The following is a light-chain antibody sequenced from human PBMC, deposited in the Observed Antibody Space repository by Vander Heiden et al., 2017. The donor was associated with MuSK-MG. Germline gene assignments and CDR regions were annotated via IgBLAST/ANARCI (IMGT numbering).Light chain of an antibody. Sequence: IQMTQSPSSLSASVGDRVTITCRASQGISNSLAWYQQKPGKAPKLLLFAASRLEGGVPSRFSGSGYGKDYTLTISSRQPEDFAAYYCQQHYSYHPLTFGHGTTVDFK. CDR1: QGISNS. V-gene: IGKV1-NL1*01. CDR3: QQHYSYHPLT. CDR2: AAS. J-gene: IGKJ3*01.